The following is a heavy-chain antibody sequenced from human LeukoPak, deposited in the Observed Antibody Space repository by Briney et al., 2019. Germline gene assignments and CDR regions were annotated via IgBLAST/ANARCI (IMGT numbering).Heavy chain of an antibody. CDR2: IYYSGNI. D-gene: IGHD3/OR15-3a*01. J-gene: IGHJ4*02. CDR3: ARQTGSGLFILP. V-gene: IGHV4-39*01. Sequence: SETLSLTCTVSGVSISSSNSYWRWIRQPPGKGLEWIGSIYYSGNIYYNASLKSQVSISIDTSKNQFSLRLTSVTAADTAVYYCARQTGSGLFILPGGQGTLVTVSS. CDR1: GVSISSSNSY.